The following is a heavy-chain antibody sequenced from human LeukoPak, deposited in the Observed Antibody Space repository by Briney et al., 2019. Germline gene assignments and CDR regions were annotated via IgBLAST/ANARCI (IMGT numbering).Heavy chain of an antibody. V-gene: IGHV4-34*01. D-gene: IGHD3-16*02. Sequence: SETLSLTCAVYGGSFSGYYWSWIRQPPGKGLEWIGEINHSGSTNYNPSLKSRVTISVDTSKNQFSLKLSSVTAADTAVYYCAREFYDYVWGSYRSIDYWGQGTLVTVSS. CDR3: AREFYDYVWGSYRSIDY. CDR2: INHSGST. J-gene: IGHJ4*02. CDR1: GGSFSGYY.